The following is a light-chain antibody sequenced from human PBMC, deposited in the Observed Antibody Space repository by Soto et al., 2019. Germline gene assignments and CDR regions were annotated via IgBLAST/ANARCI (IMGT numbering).Light chain of an antibody. CDR3: QQSYSTPRALT. V-gene: IGKV1-39*01. J-gene: IGKJ4*01. CDR1: QSISSY. CDR2: AAS. Sequence: DIQMTQSPSSLSASVGDRVTITCRASQSISSYLNWYQQKPGKAPKLLIYAASSLQSGVPSRSSGSGSGTDFTLTISSLQPEDFATYYCQQSYSTPRALTFGGGTKVDIK.